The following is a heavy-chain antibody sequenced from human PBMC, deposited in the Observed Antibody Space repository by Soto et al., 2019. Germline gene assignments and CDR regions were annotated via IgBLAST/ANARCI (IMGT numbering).Heavy chain of an antibody. CDR3: ARLENSLYYFDY. D-gene: IGHD1-1*01. V-gene: IGHV2-26*01. J-gene: IGHJ4*02. CDR1: GFSLSNARWG. Sequence: QVTLKESGPVLVKPTETLTLTCTVSGFSLSNARWGVSWIRQPPGEALECLAHIFSNDEKSYSTSLKSRLTISKDTSKSQVVLTMTNMDLVDTGTYYCARLENSLYYFDYWGQGTLVTVSS. CDR2: IFSNDEK.